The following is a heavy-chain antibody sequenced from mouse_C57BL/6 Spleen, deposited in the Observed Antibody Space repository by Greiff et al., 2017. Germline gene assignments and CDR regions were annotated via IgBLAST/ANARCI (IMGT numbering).Heavy chain of an antibody. V-gene: IGHV5-17*01. CDR3: ARPSVITTVVGEYFDV. CDR1: GFTFSDYG. J-gene: IGHJ1*03. CDR2: ISSGSSTI. D-gene: IGHD1-1*01. Sequence: EVQVVESGGGLVKPGGSLKLSCAASGFTFSDYGMHWVRQAPEKGLEWVAYISSGSSTIYYADTVKGRFTISRDNAKNTLFLQMTSLRSEDTAMYYCARPSVITTVVGEYFDVWGTGTTVTVSS.